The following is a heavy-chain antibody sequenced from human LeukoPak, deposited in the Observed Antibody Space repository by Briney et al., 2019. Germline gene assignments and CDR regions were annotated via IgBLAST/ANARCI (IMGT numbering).Heavy chain of an antibody. J-gene: IGHJ3*02. D-gene: IGHD2-2*01. Sequence: SETLSLTCTVSGGSISSGGYYWSWIRQHPGTGLEWIGYIYYSGSTYYNPSLKSRVTISVDTSKNQLPLKLSSVTAADTAVYYCARTIVVVPAAMFAFDIWGQGTMVTVSS. CDR2: IYYSGST. CDR1: GGSISSGGYY. V-gene: IGHV4-31*03. CDR3: ARTIVVVPAAMFAFDI.